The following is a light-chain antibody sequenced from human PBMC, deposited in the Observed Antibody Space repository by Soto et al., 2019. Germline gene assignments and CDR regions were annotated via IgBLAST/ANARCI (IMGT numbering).Light chain of an antibody. CDR3: QQYNDWPFT. J-gene: IGKJ3*01. V-gene: IGKV3-15*01. CDR1: QSVSVN. CDR2: GVS. Sequence: EIVMTQSPGTLSVSPGERATLSCRASQSVSVNLAWYQQKPGQAPRLLIHGVSTRATGIPARFSGSESGTEFTLTISSLQSEDFAVYYCQQYNDWPFTFGPGTKVDI.